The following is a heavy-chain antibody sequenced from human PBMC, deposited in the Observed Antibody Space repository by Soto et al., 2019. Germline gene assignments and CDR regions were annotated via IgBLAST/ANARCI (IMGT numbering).Heavy chain of an antibody. D-gene: IGHD3-22*01. Sequence: QMQLQESGPGLVKPSETLSLTCTVSGGSISSSSYYWGWIRQPPGQGLEWLGTIYSLGNTYYNPSIKRRVTISVDKSKSQLFLKLSSVTAPDTAVYYCARQIYESSGYYYAYWGQGTLVTVSS. CDR3: ARQIYESSGYYYAY. V-gene: IGHV4-39*01. J-gene: IGHJ4*02. CDR1: GGSISSSSYY. CDR2: IYSLGNT.